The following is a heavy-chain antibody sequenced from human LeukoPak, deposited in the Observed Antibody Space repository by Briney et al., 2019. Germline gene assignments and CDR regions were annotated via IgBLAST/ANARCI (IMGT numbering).Heavy chain of an antibody. CDR3: ARDHDYYDYMDV. V-gene: IGHV3-30*04. Sequence: GGSLRLSCAASGFTFSSYAMHWVRQAPGKGLEWVAVISYDGSNKYYADSVKGRFTISRDNSKNTLYLQMNSLRAEDTAVYYCARDHDYYDYMDVWGKGTTVTVSS. CDR1: GFTFSSYA. J-gene: IGHJ6*03. CDR2: ISYDGSNK.